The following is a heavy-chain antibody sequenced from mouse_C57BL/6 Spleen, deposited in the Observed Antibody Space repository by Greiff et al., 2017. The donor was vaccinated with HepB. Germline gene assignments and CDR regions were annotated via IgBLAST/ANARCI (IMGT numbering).Heavy chain of an antibody. Sequence: VQLVESGAELVRPGASVTLSCKASGYTFTDYEMHWVKQTPVHGLEWIGAIDPETGGTAYNQKFKGKAILTADKSSSTAYMELRSLTSEDSAVYYCTRREGNSYAMDYWGQGTSVTVSS. CDR2: IDPETGGT. D-gene: IGHD2-1*01. CDR1: GYTFTDYE. CDR3: TRREGNSYAMDY. V-gene: IGHV1-15*01. J-gene: IGHJ4*01.